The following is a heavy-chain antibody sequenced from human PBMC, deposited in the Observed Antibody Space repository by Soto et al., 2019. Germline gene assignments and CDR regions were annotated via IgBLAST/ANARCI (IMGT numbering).Heavy chain of an antibody. Sequence: GESLKISCKGSGYSFTRYWIAWVRQMPGKGLEWMGIIYPGDSDTRYSPSFQGQVTISVDTSKNQFSLKLSSVTAADTAVYYCARGNSLYGDHVYYFDYWGQGTLVTVSS. D-gene: IGHD4-17*01. CDR1: GYSFTRYW. V-gene: IGHV5-51*01. J-gene: IGHJ4*02. CDR2: IYPGDSDT. CDR3: ARGNSLYGDHVYYFDY.